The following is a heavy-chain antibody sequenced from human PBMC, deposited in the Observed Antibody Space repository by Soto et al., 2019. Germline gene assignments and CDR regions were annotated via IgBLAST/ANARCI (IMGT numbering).Heavy chain of an antibody. Sequence: ASVKVSCKVSGYTLTELSMHWVRQAPGKGLEWMGGFDPEDGETIYAQKFQGRVTMTEDTSTDTAYMELSSLRSEDTAVYYCATGYCSGGSCYRPPAFDIWGQGTMVTVSS. CDR1: GYTLTELS. V-gene: IGHV1-24*01. J-gene: IGHJ3*02. CDR3: ATGYCSGGSCYRPPAFDI. D-gene: IGHD2-15*01. CDR2: FDPEDGET.